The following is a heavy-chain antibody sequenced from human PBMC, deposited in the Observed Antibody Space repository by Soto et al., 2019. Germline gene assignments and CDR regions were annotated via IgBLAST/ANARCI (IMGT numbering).Heavy chain of an antibody. Sequence: GGSLRLSCAASGFTFSNYGMHWVRQTPGKGLEWVALILYDGSNKYYADSVEGRFTISRDNSKNTLYLQVSSLRAEDTAVYYCAKSRDAYNFYFYYGMDVWGQGTSVTVSS. J-gene: IGHJ6*02. D-gene: IGHD1-1*01. CDR3: AKSRDAYNFYFYYGMDV. CDR2: ILYDGSNK. CDR1: GFTFSNYG. V-gene: IGHV3-30*18.